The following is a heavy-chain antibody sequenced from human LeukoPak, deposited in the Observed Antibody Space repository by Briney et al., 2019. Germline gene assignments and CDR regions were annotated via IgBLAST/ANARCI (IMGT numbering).Heavy chain of an antibody. CDR3: ARDSKYFPL. D-gene: IGHD3-9*01. V-gene: IGHV3-74*01. CDR2: INTDGSNT. CDR1: DFNFSSYW. Sequence: GGSLSLSCAASDFNFSSYWMHWVRQAPGKGLVWVSRINTDGSNTNYADSVKGRFTISRDNAKNTLYLQMNSLRAEDTAVYYCARDSKYFPLWGQGTLVTVSS. J-gene: IGHJ4*02.